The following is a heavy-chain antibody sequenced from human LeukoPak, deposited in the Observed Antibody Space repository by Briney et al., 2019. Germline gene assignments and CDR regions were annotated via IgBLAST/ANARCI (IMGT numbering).Heavy chain of an antibody. Sequence: PSQTLSLTCSVSGGSISSGPYFWSWIRQSPGQGLEWIGYIWPSGSTNYNPYLSGRVAISLDKSRNHFTLMVTAVTAADTAFCARKGPEHLPTYFDHWGRGILVTVSS. D-gene: IGHD2-21*01. CDR1: GGSISSGPYF. V-gene: IGHV4-30-2*06. J-gene: IGHJ4*02. CDR3: KGPEHLPTYFDH. CDR2: IWPSGST.